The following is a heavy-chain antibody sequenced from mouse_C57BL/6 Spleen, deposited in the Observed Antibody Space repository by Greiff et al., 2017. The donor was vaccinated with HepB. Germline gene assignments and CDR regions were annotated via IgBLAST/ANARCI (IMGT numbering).Heavy chain of an antibody. D-gene: IGHD1-1*01. V-gene: IGHV1-4*01. CDR3: AREDYYGSKNWWYFDV. J-gene: IGHJ1*03. CDR1: GYTFTSYT. Sequence: QVQLQQSGAELARPGASVKMSCKASGYTFTSYTMHWVKQRPGQGLEWIGYINPSSGYTKYNQKFKDKATLTADKSSSTAYMQLSSLTAEDSAVDYCAREDYYGSKNWWYFDVWGTGTTVTVSS. CDR2: INPSSGYT.